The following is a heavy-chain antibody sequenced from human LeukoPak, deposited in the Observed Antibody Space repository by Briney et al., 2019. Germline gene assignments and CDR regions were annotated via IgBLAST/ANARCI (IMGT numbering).Heavy chain of an antibody. J-gene: IGHJ4*02. V-gene: IGHV3-23*01. CDR1: GFTFSSYG. Sequence: GGSLRLSCAASGFTFSSYGMSWVRQAPGKGLEWVSAIETGGASTYYADSVKGRFSISRDNSKNTLYLQMNSLRAEDTAVYYCAKWGIQVVVPAAHSDYWGQGTLVTVSS. D-gene: IGHD2-2*01. CDR2: IETGGAST. CDR3: AKWGIQVVVPAAHSDY.